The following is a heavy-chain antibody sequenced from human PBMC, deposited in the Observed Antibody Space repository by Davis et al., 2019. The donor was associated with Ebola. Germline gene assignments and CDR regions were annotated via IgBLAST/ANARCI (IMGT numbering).Heavy chain of an antibody. CDR2: ISAYNGNT. CDR3: ARGPNPRYCSSTSCSHWFDP. CDR1: GYTFTSYG. D-gene: IGHD2-2*01. J-gene: IGHJ5*02. V-gene: IGHV1-18*04. Sequence: ASVKVSCKASGYTFTSYGISWVRQAPGQRLEWMGWISAYNGNTNYAQKLQGRVTITRDTSASTAYMELSSLRSEDTAVYYCARGPNPRYCSSTSCSHWFDPWGQGTLVTVSS.